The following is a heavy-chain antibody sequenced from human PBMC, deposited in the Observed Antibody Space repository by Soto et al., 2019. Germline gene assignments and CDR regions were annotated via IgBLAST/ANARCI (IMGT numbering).Heavy chain of an antibody. CDR2: IYYSGST. V-gene: IGHV4-59*08. D-gene: IGHD2-15*01. CDR3: ARQRYCSGGSCSPWDWFDP. J-gene: IGHJ5*02. CDR1: GGSISSYY. Sequence: PSETLSLTCTVSGGSISSYYWSWIRQPPGKGLEWIGYIYYSGSTNYNPSLKSRVTISVDTSKNQFSLKLSSVTAADTAVYYCARQRYCSGGSCSPWDWFDPWGQGTLVTVS.